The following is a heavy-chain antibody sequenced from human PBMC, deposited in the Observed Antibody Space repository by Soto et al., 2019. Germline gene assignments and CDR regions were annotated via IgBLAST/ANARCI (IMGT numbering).Heavy chain of an antibody. V-gene: IGHV5-51*01. CDR1: GESCTSYW. CDR2: IYPGDSDT. CDR3: ARPGWIQQPDV. D-gene: IGHD5-18*01. Sequence: GESLKISCKGSGESCTSYWIGWVRQMPGKGLEWMGIIYPGDSDTRYSPSFQGQDTISADKSISTAYLQWSSLKASDTAMYYCARPGWIQQPDVWGQGTTVTVSS. J-gene: IGHJ6*02.